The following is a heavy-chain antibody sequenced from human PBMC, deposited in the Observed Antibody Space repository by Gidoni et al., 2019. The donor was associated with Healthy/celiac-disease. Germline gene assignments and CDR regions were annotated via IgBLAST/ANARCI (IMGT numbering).Heavy chain of an antibody. CDR2: INPGNGNT. Sequence: QVHLVQSGAEGKKPGASVKVSCKASGYTFTTYAMHWVRQAPGQRLEGMGWINPGNGNTKFAQKFQGRVILTRDTTANTAYRELSSLRSEETAVYYCARGGGGSSWYSSPGWFDPWGQGTLVSVSS. J-gene: IGHJ5*02. V-gene: IGHV1-3*01. CDR3: ARGGGGSSWYSSPGWFDP. D-gene: IGHD6-13*01. CDR1: GYTFTTYA.